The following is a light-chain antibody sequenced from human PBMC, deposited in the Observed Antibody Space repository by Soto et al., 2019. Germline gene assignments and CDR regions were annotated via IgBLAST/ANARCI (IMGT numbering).Light chain of an antibody. Sequence: DIQMTQSPSSLSASVGDRVTITCRASQSITTYLNWYRQKPGKAPKLLIYAASSLQSGVPSRFSGSGSETEFTLSISSLQPADFATYFCQQIYSAPLTFGGGTKVDIK. CDR2: AAS. CDR3: QQIYSAPLT. J-gene: IGKJ4*01. CDR1: QSITTY. V-gene: IGKV1-39*01.